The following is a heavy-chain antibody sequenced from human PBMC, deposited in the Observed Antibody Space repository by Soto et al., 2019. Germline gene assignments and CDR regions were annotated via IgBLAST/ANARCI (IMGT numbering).Heavy chain of an antibody. CDR1: GFTFSSYG. CDR2: ISYDGSNK. V-gene: IGHV3-30*18. Sequence: GGSLRLSCAASGFTFSSYGMHWVRQAPGKGLEWVAVISYDGSNKYYADSVKGRFTISRDNSKNTLYLQMNSLRAEDTAVYYCAKESRGIVVVPSVYYFDYWGQGTLVTVSS. D-gene: IGHD2-2*01. J-gene: IGHJ4*02. CDR3: AKESRGIVVVPSVYYFDY.